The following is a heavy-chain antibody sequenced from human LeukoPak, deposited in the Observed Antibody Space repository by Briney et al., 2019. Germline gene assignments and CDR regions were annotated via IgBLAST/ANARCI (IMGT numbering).Heavy chain of an antibody. D-gene: IGHD1-26*01. CDR3: ARSRAFNSGAFDP. CDR1: GASVSSASH. Sequence: SETLSLTCTVSGASVSSASHWTWIRQPPGKGVEWIAHIYNGVNTNYNPSLKSRVTISVDTSKNQFSLRLNSVTAADTAVYYCARSRAFNSGAFDPWGQGSLVTVSS. V-gene: IGHV4-61*01. CDR2: IYNGVNT. J-gene: IGHJ5*02.